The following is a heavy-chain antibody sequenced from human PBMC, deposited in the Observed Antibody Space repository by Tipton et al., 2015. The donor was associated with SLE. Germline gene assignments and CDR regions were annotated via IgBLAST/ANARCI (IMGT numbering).Heavy chain of an antibody. CDR3: ARVDTSTDWHFDL. CDR2: INHSGST. J-gene: IGHJ2*01. D-gene: IGHD5-18*01. V-gene: IGHV4-34*01. Sequence: TLSLTCAVYGGSFSGYYWSWIRQPPGKGLEWIGEINHSGSTNYNPSLKSRVTISVDTSKSQFSLKLTSVTAADTAVYYCARVDTSTDWHFDLWGRGTLVTVSS. CDR1: GGSFSGYY.